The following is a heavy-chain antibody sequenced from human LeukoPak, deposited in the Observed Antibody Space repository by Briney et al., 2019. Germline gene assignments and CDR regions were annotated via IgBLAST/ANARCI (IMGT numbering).Heavy chain of an antibody. Sequence: SETLSLTCAVYGGSFSGYYWSWIRQPPGKGLEWIGEINHSGSTNYNPSRKSRVTISVDTSKNQFSLKLSSVTAADTAVYYCARGPATYDFWSGYYTRYYYMDVWGKGTTVTVSS. J-gene: IGHJ6*03. CDR3: ARGPATYDFWSGYYTRYYYMDV. CDR1: GGSFSGYY. V-gene: IGHV4-34*01. D-gene: IGHD3-3*01. CDR2: INHSGST.